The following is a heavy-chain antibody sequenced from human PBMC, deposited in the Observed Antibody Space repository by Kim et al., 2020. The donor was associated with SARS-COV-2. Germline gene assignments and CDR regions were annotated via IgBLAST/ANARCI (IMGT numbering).Heavy chain of an antibody. V-gene: IGHV3-48*02. CDR1: GFTFSTYS. CDR3: ARVRTVTTYYYYYIDV. D-gene: IGHD4-17*01. CDR2: IISSSSTI. J-gene: IGHJ6*03. Sequence: GGSLRLSCSASGFTFSTYSMNWVRQAPGKGLEWVSYIISSSSTIYYADSVKGRYTTSRDNAKNSLYLQMNSLRDEDTAVYYCARVRTVTTYYYYYIDVWG.